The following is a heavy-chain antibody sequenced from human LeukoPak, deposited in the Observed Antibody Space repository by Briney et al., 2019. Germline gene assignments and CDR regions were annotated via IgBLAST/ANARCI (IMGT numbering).Heavy chain of an antibody. J-gene: IGHJ4*02. CDR2: IYYSGST. CDR1: GGSISSSSYY. V-gene: IGHV4-39*01. CDR3: ARHKAPYTGDYAFDY. Sequence: SETLSLTCTVSGGSISSSSYYWGWIRQPPGTGLEWIGSIYYSGSTYYNPSLKSRVTISVDTSKNQFSLKLSSVTAADTAVYYCARHKAPYTGDYAFDYWGQGTLVTVSS. D-gene: IGHD4-17*01.